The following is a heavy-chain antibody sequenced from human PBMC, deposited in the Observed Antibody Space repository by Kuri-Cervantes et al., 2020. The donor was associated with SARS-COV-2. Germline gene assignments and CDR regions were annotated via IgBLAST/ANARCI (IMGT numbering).Heavy chain of an antibody. V-gene: IGHV3-30*18. CDR1: GFTFSSSG. D-gene: IGHD2-8*02. Sequence: GGSLRLSCAASGFTFSSSGMHWVRQAPGRGREGVAVIAYDGSSTYYRESVKGRFSISRDNSKNTLFLQMNSLRVEDTALYYCAKDQYWGSVAWFDPRGQGTLVTVSS. J-gene: IGHJ5*02. CDR3: AKDQYWGSVAWFDP. CDR2: IAYDGSST.